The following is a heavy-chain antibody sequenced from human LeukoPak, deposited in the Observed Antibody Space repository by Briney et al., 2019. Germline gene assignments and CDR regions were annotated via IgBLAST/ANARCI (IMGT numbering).Heavy chain of an antibody. V-gene: IGHV1-8*02. J-gene: IGHJ4*02. CDR3: ARDPSSSSSVGGYLDY. Sequence: ASVKVSCKASGYTFTTYAMNWVRQAPGQGLEWMGWMNPNSGNTGYAQKFQGRVTMTRNTSMSTAYMELSSLRSEDTAVYYCARDPSSSSSVGGYLDYWGQGTLVTVSS. CDR2: MNPNSGNT. D-gene: IGHD6-6*01. CDR1: GYTFTTYA.